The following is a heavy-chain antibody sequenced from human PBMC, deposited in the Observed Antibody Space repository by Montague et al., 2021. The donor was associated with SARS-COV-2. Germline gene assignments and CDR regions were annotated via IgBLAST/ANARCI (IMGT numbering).Heavy chain of an antibody. CDR2: IYYSGST. CDR3: ARKMDSSFDV. Sequence: SETLSLTCSVSGGSITGYYWSWIRQPPGKGLEWIGYIYYSGSTKYNPSLKSRVTISLDTPKNQFSLHLDSVTPEDTALYFCARKMDSSFDVWGKGTMVIVSS. D-gene: IGHD2-2*03. V-gene: IGHV4-59*12. J-gene: IGHJ3*01. CDR1: GGSITGYY.